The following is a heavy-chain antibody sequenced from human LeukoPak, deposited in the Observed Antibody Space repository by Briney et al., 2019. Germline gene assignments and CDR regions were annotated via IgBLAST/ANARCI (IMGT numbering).Heavy chain of an antibody. Sequence: GGSLRLSCAASGFTFSTYNMNWVRQAPGKGLEWVSSISSSNSYIYYADSVKGRFTFSRDNAKNSLYLQMNSLRAEDTAVYYCARGDTSHYYYYMDVWGKGTTVTISS. J-gene: IGHJ6*03. CDR3: ARGDTSHYYYYMDV. V-gene: IGHV3-21*01. D-gene: IGHD1-26*01. CDR1: GFTFSTYN. CDR2: ISSSNSYI.